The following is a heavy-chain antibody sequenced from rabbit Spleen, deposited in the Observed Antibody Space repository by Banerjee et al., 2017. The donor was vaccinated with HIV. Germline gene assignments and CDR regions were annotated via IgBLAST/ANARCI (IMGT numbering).Heavy chain of an antibody. Sequence: QSLEESGGDLVKPGASLTLTCTASGFSFSSSYWICWVRQAPGKGLEWIVCIDTGSSGFTYFANWAKGRFTISKTSSTTVTLQMTSLTAADTATYFCARDTSSSFSSYGMDLWGQGTLVTVS. V-gene: IGHV1S40*01. CDR1: GFSFSSSYW. D-gene: IGHD1-1*01. CDR3: ARDTSSSFSSYGMDL. J-gene: IGHJ6*01. CDR2: IDTGSSGFT.